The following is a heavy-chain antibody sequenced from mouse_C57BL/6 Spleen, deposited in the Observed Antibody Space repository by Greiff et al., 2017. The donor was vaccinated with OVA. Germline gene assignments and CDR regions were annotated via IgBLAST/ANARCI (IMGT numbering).Heavy chain of an antibody. CDR2: ISSGSSTI. D-gene: IGHD1-1*01. J-gene: IGHJ1*03. CDR3: ASSLLLRSYWYFDV. CDR1: GFTFSDYG. V-gene: IGHV5-17*01. Sequence: EVMLVESGGGLVKPGGSLKLSCAASGFTFSDYGMHWVRQAPEKGLEWVAYISSGSSTIYYADTVKGRFTISRDNAKNTLFLQMTSLRSEDTAMYYCASSLLLRSYWYFDVWGTGTTVTVSS.